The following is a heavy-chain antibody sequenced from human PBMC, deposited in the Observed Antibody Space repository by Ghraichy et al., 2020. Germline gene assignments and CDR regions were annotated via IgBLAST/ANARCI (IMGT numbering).Heavy chain of an antibody. Sequence: SETLSLTCAVYGGSFSGYYWSWIRQPPGKGLEWIGEINHSGSTNYNPSLKSRVTISVDTSKNQFSLKLSSVTAADTAVYYCARGLPYFDYWGQGTLVTVSS. CDR3: ARGLPYFDY. CDR2: INHSGST. CDR1: GGSFSGYY. J-gene: IGHJ4*02. V-gene: IGHV4-34*01.